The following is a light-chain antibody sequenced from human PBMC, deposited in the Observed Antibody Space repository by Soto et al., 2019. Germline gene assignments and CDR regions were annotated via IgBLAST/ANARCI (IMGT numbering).Light chain of an antibody. V-gene: IGLV1-44*01. J-gene: IGLJ1*01. Sequence: QSVLTQPPSTSATPGQRVTISCSGSSSNIGINAVNWYQQLPGAAPKLLMYYNNQRPSGVPDRVSGSKSGTSASLAISGLQSEDEADYYCASWDDSLNGLLFGTGTKLTVL. CDR2: YNN. CDR3: ASWDDSLNGLL. CDR1: SSNIGINA.